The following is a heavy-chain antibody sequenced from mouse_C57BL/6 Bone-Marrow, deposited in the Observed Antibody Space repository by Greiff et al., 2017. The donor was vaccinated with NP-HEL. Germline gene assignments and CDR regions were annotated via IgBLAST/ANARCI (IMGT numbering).Heavy chain of an antibody. Sequence: EVQLQQSGPELVKPGASVKISCKASGYTFTDYYMNWVKQSHGKSLEWIGDINPNNGGTSYNQKFKGKATLTVDKSSSTAYMELRSLTSEDSAVYYCASFYYGNYEDAMDYWGQGTSVTVSS. V-gene: IGHV1-26*01. D-gene: IGHD2-1*01. CDR1: GYTFTDYY. J-gene: IGHJ4*01. CDR2: INPNNGGT. CDR3: ASFYYGNYEDAMDY.